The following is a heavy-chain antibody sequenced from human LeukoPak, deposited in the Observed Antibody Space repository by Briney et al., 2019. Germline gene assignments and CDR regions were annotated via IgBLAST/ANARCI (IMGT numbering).Heavy chain of an antibody. V-gene: IGHV3-21*01. CDR2: ISSSSSYI. CDR3: ARANPSGTAFDY. Sequence: GGSLRLSCAASGFTFSSYSVNWVRQAPGKGLEWVSSISSSSSYIYYADSVKGRFTISRDNAKNSLYLQMNSLRAEDTAVYYCARANPSGTAFDYWGQGTLVTVSS. CDR1: GFTFSSYS. J-gene: IGHJ4*02.